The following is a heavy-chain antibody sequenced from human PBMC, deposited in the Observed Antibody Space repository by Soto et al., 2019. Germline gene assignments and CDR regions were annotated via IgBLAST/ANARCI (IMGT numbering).Heavy chain of an antibody. CDR3: ARSPRSSPYFDF. V-gene: IGHV5-51*01. J-gene: IGHJ4*02. D-gene: IGHD6-13*01. CDR1: GYTFSNFW. CDR2: IYPGDHET. Sequence: GESLKISCQCSGYTFSNFWIGWVRQLPGQGLEWMVIIYPGDHETRYSPSFLGKVTISAETSINTAYLQWSSLEASDSAFYFGARSPRSSPYFDFWGQGALVTVSS.